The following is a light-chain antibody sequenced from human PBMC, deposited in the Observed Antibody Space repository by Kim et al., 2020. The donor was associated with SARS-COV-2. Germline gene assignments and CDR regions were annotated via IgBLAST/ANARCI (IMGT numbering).Light chain of an antibody. J-gene: IGLJ3*02. V-gene: IGLV1-44*01. CDR2: SNN. Sequence: GRRVTISCSGSSSNIESNTVNWYQQLPGTAPKLLIYSNNQRPSGVPDRFSGSKSGTSASLAISGLQSEDEADYSCAAWDDSLNGWVFGGGTKLTVL. CDR3: AAWDDSLNGWV. CDR1: SSNIESNT.